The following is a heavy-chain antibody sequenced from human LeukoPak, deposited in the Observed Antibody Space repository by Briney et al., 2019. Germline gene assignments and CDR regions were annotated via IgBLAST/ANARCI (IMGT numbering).Heavy chain of an antibody. D-gene: IGHD3-10*01. Sequence: SETLSLTCTVSGGSISSYYWSWIRQPPGKGLEWIGYIYYSGSTNYNPSLKSRVTISVDTSKNQFSLKLSSVTAADTVVYYCARDPSIGGLPSNWFDPWGQGTLVTVSS. V-gene: IGHV4-59*01. CDR2: IYYSGST. CDR1: GGSISSYY. J-gene: IGHJ5*02. CDR3: ARDPSIGGLPSNWFDP.